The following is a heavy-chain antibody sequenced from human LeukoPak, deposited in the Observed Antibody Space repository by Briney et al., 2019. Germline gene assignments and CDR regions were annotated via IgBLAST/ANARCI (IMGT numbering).Heavy chain of an antibody. CDR3: ARDRHVTFLYGRRADDAFDI. CDR2: IIPIFGTA. Sequence: SVKVSCKASGYTFTGYYMHWVRQAPGQGLEWMGGIIPIFGTANYAQKFQGRVTITADESTSTAYMELSSLRSEDTAVYYCARDRHVTFLYGRRADDAFDIWGQGTMVTVSS. V-gene: IGHV1-69*13. D-gene: IGHD2/OR15-2a*01. J-gene: IGHJ3*02. CDR1: GYTFTGYY.